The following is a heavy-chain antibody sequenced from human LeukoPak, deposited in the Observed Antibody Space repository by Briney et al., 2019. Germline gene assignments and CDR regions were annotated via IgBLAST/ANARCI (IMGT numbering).Heavy chain of an antibody. V-gene: IGHV3-23*01. Sequence: GGSLRLSCAASGFTFNNYGMNWVRQAPGKGLEWVSLITGSGSSTFYADSVKGRFTISRDNSKNTLYLQMNSLRAEDTAVYYCARDSSSSGNYYYYYGMDVWGQGTTVTVSS. CDR1: GFTFNNYG. J-gene: IGHJ6*02. D-gene: IGHD3-10*01. CDR2: ITGSGSST. CDR3: ARDSSSSGNYYYYYGMDV.